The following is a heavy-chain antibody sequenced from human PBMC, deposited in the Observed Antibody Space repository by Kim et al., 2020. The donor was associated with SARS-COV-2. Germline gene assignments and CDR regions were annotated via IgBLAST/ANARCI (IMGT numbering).Heavy chain of an antibody. Sequence: GGSLRLSCAASGFTFSSYWMSWVRQAPGKGLEWVANIKQDGSEKYYVDSVKGRFTISRDNAKNSLYLQMNSLRAEDTAVYYCARDSRGYYYDSSGYFYYYYYGMDVWGQGTTVTVSS. CDR2: IKQDGSEK. V-gene: IGHV3-7*03. J-gene: IGHJ6*02. CDR3: ARDSRGYYYDSSGYFYYYYYGMDV. CDR1: GFTFSSYW. D-gene: IGHD3-22*01.